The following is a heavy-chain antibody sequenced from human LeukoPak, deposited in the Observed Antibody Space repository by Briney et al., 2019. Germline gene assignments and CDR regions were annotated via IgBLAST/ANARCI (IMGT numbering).Heavy chain of an antibody. J-gene: IGHJ4*02. CDR2: INHSGST. V-gene: IGHV4-34*01. CDR1: GGSISSSRHY. CDR3: ARGWRRIAAAGSPLDY. Sequence: SETVSLTCDVSGGSISSSRHYWSWIRQPPGKGLEWIGEINHSGSTNYNPSLKSRVTISVDTSKNQFSLKLSSVTAADTAVYYCARGWRRIAAAGSPLDYWGQGTLVTVSS. D-gene: IGHD6-13*01.